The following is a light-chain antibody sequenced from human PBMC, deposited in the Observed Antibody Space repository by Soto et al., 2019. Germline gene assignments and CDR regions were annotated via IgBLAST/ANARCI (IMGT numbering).Light chain of an antibody. Sequence: QPVLTQPPSVSPAPGHKVTISCSGSSSNIAGNSVSWYQQLPGTAPYLLIYDDDKRPSGIPDRVSVSKSGTSATLGITGFQTGDEADYHCGSWDSSLSAYVFGTGTKVTVL. CDR1: SSNIAGNS. V-gene: IGLV1-51*01. CDR2: DDD. J-gene: IGLJ1*01. CDR3: GSWDSSLSAYV.